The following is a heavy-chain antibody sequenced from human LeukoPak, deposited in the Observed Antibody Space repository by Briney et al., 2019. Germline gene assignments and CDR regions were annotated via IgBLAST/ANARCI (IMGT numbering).Heavy chain of an antibody. CDR2: INPSGGST. CDR1: GYTFTSYY. Sequence: EASVKVSCKASGYTFTSYYMHWVRQAPGQGLEWMGIINPSGGSTSYAQKFQGRVTMTRDMSTSTVYMELSSLRSEDTAVYYCARDFHGFGGVIAVTPDYWGQGTLVTVSS. D-gene: IGHD3-16*02. CDR3: ARDFHGFGGVIAVTPDY. J-gene: IGHJ4*02. V-gene: IGHV1-46*01.